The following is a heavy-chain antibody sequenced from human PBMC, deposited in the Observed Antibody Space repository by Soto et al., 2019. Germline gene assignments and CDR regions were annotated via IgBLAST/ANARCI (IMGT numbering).Heavy chain of an antibody. J-gene: IGHJ4*02. CDR1: GYTFTIYG. CDR2: ISAYNGNT. CDR3: ARDPNDYGDYGLVVDY. V-gene: IGHV1-18*01. D-gene: IGHD4-17*01. Sequence: ASVKVSCKASGYTFTIYGIIWVRQAPGQGLEWMGWISAYNGNTNYAQKLQGRVTMTTDTSTGTAYMELRSLRSDDTAVYYCARDPNDYGDYGLVVDYWGQGTLVTVSS.